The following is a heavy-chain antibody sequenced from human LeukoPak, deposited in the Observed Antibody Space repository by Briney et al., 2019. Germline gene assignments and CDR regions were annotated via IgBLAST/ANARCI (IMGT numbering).Heavy chain of an antibody. CDR1: GGSISSYY. J-gene: IGHJ6*02. V-gene: IGHV4-59*01. CDR2: IYYSGST. Sequence: ASETLSLTCTVSGGSISSYYWSWIRQPPGKGLDWIGYIYYSGSTNYNPSLKSRVTISVDTSKNQFSLKLSSVTAADTAVYYCARDRVVTVPTAGGSGVAGYYGMGVWGQGTTVTVSS. D-gene: IGHD5-12*01. CDR3: ARDRVVTVPTAGGSGVAGYYGMGV.